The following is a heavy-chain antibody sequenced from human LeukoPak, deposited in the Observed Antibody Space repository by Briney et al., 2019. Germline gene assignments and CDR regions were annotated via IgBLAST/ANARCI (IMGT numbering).Heavy chain of an antibody. CDR1: GGSFSGYY. D-gene: IGHD3-10*01. J-gene: IGHJ4*02. CDR2: INHSGST. V-gene: IGHV4-34*01. Sequence: PSETLSLTCAVYGGSFSGYYWSWIRQPPGKGLEWIGEINHSGSTNYNPSLKSRVTISVDTSKNQFSLKLSSVTAAGTAVYYCARVPPYGSGRGYFDYWGQGTLVTVSS. CDR3: ARVPPYGSGRGYFDY.